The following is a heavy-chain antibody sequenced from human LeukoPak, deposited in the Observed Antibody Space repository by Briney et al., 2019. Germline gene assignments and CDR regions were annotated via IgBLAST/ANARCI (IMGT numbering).Heavy chain of an antibody. Sequence: GRSLRLSCSASGFTFSSYAMHWVRQAPGKGLEHVSVIRSNGGSTYYADSVKGRFTISRDNSKNTLYLQMSSLRPEDTAYYYCVRATVIIWEFDYWGQGTLVTVSS. J-gene: IGHJ4*02. CDR1: GFTFSSYA. D-gene: IGHD4-17*01. V-gene: IGHV3-64D*06. CDR2: IRSNGGST. CDR3: VRATVIIWEFDY.